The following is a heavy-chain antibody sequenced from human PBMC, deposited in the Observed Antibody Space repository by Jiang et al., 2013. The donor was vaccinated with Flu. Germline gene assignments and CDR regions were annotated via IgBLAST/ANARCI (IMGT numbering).Heavy chain of an antibody. D-gene: IGHD4-17*01. CDR3: ARDHLSDYYCFDY. CDR1: GFTFSTYW. V-gene: IGHV3-7*01. CDR2: IKQDGSES. J-gene: IGHJ4*02. Sequence: VQLLESGGGLVQPGGSLRLSCAASGFTFSTYWMAWVRQAPGKGLEWVANIKQDGSESHCVDSVKGRFTISRDNAKNSLHLQMNSLRVEDTAVYYCARDHLSDYYCFDYWGQGTLVTVSS.